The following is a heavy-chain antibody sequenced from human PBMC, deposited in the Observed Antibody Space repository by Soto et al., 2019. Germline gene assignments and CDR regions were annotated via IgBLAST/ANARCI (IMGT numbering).Heavy chain of an antibody. CDR3: VKDPLPLNSRFYYYYGMDV. V-gene: IGHV3-30-3*01. Sequence: GESLKISCAASGFTFSSYAMHWVRQAPGKGLEWVAVISYDGSNKYYADSVKGRFTISRDNSKNTLYLQMNSLRAEDTAVYYCVKDPLPLNSRFYYYYGMDVWGQGTTVTVSS. CDR2: ISYDGSNK. J-gene: IGHJ6*02. CDR1: GFTFSSYA.